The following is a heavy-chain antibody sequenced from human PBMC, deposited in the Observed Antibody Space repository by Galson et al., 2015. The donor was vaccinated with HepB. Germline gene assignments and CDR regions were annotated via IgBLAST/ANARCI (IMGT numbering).Heavy chain of an antibody. V-gene: IGHV3-23*01. D-gene: IGHD6-13*01. CDR1: GFTFSAYV. CDR2: ISGSGGNT. CDR3: AKGSPYGTTWYGRDDY. J-gene: IGHJ4*02. Sequence: SLRLSCAASGFTFSAYVMNWVRQAPGKGLEWVSSISGSGGNTHYADSVKGRFTNSTNKSRNNLLLQMNSLRAEDTAVYYRAKGSPYGTTWYGRDDYWGQGALVTVSS.